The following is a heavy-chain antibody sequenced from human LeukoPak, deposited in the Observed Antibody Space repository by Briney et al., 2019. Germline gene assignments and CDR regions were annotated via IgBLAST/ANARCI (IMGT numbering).Heavy chain of an antibody. Sequence: PGGSLRLSCAASGFTFDDYAMHWVRQAPGKGLEWVSGISWNSGSIGYADSVKGRFTISRDNAQNSLYLQMKSLRAEDMALCYCSTASGEAYSCSQDVWGNRTTVTVSS. CDR2: ISWNSGSI. D-gene: IGHD2-15*01. CDR1: GFTFDDYA. CDR3: STASGEAYSCSQDV. V-gene: IGHV3-9*03. J-gene: IGHJ6*04.